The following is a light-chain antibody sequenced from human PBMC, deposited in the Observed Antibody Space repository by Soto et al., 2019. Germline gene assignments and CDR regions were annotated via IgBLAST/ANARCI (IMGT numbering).Light chain of an antibody. CDR3: LQDYNYPRT. CDR1: QDIKND. Sequence: ALHLTQAPTSLSASVTDRVTITCRASQDIKNDLGWYQQKPGKAPELLIYAASSLQSGVPSRFSGSGSGTHFTLTISSLQPEDFATYYCLQDYNYPRTFGQGTKV. V-gene: IGKV1-6*01. CDR2: AAS. J-gene: IGKJ1*01.